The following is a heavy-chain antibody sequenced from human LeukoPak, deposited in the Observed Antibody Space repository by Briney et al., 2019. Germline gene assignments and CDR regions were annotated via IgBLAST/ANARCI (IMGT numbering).Heavy chain of an antibody. V-gene: IGHV3-48*03. CDR2: ISSSASTT. Sequence: GGSLRLSCAASGFTFSSYDFNWVRQAPGKGLEWVSYISSSASTTYYADSVKGRFTISRDNAKSSLYLQMNRLRAEDTAVYFCARGGVGCFDYWGQGALVTVSS. CDR1: GFTFSSYD. CDR3: ARGGVGCFDY. D-gene: IGHD6-19*01. J-gene: IGHJ4*02.